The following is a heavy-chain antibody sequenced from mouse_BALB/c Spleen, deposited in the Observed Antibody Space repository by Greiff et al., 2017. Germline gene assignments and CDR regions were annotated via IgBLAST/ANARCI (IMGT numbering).Heavy chain of an antibody. D-gene: IGHD2-3*01. CDR2: ISYSGST. CDR3: ARLGIYDGYWGAMDY. V-gene: IGHV3-2*02. J-gene: IGHJ4*01. CDR1: GYSITSDYA. Sequence: ESGPGLVKPSQSLSLTCTVTGYSITSDYAWNWIRQFPGNKLEWMGYISYSGSTSYNPSLKSRISITRDTSKNQFFLQLNSVTTEDTATYYCARLGIYDGYWGAMDYWGQGTSVTVSS.